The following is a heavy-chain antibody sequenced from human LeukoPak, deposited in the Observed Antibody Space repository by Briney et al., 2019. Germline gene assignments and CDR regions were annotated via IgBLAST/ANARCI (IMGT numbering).Heavy chain of an antibody. V-gene: IGHV3-23*01. Sequence: GRSLRLSCAASAFSFGSSVMSWVRQAPGKGLEWASAITADGGGTNHADPVKGRFTISRDNFKSTLYLQMNSLRVEDTAVYYCVKEDHYGDYVQIDHWGQGTLVTVSS. CDR1: AFSFGSSV. CDR3: VKEDHYGDYVQIDH. CDR2: ITADGGGT. J-gene: IGHJ4*02. D-gene: IGHD4-17*01.